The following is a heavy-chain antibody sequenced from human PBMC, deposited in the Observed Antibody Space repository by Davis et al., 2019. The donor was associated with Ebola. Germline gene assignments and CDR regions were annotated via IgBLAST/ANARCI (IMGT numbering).Heavy chain of an antibody. CDR3: ARDSLGGSSSI. CDR1: GFTFDDYG. D-gene: IGHD6-6*01. V-gene: IGHV3-20*04. Sequence: GESLKISCAASGFTFDDYGMSWVRQAPGKGLEWVSGINWNGGSTGYADSVKGRFTISRDNAKNSLYLQMNSLRAEDTALYYCARDSLGGSSSIWGQGTMVTVSS. CDR2: INWNGGST. J-gene: IGHJ3*02.